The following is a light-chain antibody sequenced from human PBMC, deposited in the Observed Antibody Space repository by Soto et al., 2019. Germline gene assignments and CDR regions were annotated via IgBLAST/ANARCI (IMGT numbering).Light chain of an antibody. CDR2: GAS. CDR1: QSVSNNY. CDR3: QQYGSSGT. V-gene: IGKV3-20*01. J-gene: IGKJ1*01. Sequence: EIVLTQSPGTLSLSPGERATLSCKASQSVSNNYLAWYQQKPGQAPRLLIYGASNRATGILDRFSGNGSGTDFTLTISSLEPEDFAVYYCQQYGSSGTFGQGTKVDI.